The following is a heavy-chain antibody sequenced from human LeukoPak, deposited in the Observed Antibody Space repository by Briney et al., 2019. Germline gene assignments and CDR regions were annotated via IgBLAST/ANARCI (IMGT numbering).Heavy chain of an antibody. V-gene: IGHV4-34*01. Sequence: KASETLSLTCAVYGGSFSGYYWSWIRQPPGKGLEWIGEINRSGTTNYNPSLKSRVTISVDTSKNQFSLKLSSVTAADTAVYYCARGSGFFYYYYMDVWGKGTTVTVSS. CDR3: ARGSGFFYYYYMDV. J-gene: IGHJ6*03. D-gene: IGHD3-10*01. CDR2: INRSGTT. CDR1: GGSFSGYY.